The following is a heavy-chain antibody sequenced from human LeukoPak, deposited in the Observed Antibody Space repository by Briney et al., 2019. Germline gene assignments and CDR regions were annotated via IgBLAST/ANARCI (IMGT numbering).Heavy chain of an antibody. D-gene: IGHD2-21*01. CDR1: GYTFTGYY. CDR3: ARDSSEFRSLIPH. J-gene: IGHJ1*01. V-gene: IGHV1-69*13. Sequence: SVKVSCKASGYTFTGYYIHWVRQAPGQGLEWMGGIIPIFGTANYAEKFRGRVTITADETTSTAYMELSRLKSEDTAVYYCARDSSEFRSLIPHWGQGTLVTVSS. CDR2: IIPIFGTA.